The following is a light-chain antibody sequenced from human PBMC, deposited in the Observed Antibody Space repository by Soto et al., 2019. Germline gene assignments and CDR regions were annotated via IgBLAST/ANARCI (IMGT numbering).Light chain of an antibody. CDR3: QHYNNWPPMVT. Sequence: EIVMTQSPATLSVSPGERATLSCRASQSVSSNLAWYQQKPGQAPRLLIYGASTRATGIPARFSGSGSGTEFNLTISSLQSEDFAVYYCQHYNNWPPMVTFGPGTKVDIK. CDR1: QSVSSN. V-gene: IGKV3-15*01. CDR2: GAS. J-gene: IGKJ3*01.